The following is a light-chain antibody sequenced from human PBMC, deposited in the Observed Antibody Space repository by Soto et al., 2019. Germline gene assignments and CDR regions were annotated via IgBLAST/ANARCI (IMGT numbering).Light chain of an antibody. CDR1: QSVSDN. Sequence: EIVMTQSPATLSVSPGERATLSYRASQSVSDNLVWYQQKPGQAPRLLIYRSSTRATGIPARFSGSGSGTEFTLTISSLQSEDLALYYCQQHNNWPLTFGGGTKVEIK. J-gene: IGKJ4*01. V-gene: IGKV3-15*01. CDR2: RSS. CDR3: QQHNNWPLT.